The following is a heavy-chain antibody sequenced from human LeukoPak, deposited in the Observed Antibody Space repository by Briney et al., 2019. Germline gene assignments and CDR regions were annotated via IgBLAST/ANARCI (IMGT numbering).Heavy chain of an antibody. CDR2: IYYSGST. CDR1: GGSISSSSYY. D-gene: IGHD3-3*01. V-gene: IGHV4-39*01. CDR3: ARLGGYDFWSGYYR. J-gene: IGHJ4*02. Sequence: SETLSLTCTVSGGSISSSSYYWCWIRQPPGKGLEWIGSIYYSGSTYYNPSLKSRVTISVDTSKNQCSLKLSSVTAADTAVYYCARLGGYDFWSGYYRWGQGTLVTVSS.